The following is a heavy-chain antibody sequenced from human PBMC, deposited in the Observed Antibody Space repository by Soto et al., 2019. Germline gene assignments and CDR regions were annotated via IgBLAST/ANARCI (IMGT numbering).Heavy chain of an antibody. J-gene: IGHJ4*02. CDR3: ARVGALGSSSCFDY. Sequence: PSETLSLTCAVYGGSFSGYYWSWIRQPPGKGLEWIGEINHSGSTNYNPSLKSRVTISVDTSKNQFSLKLSSVTAADTAVYYCARVGALGSSSCFDYWGQGTLVTVSS. V-gene: IGHV4-34*01. CDR2: INHSGST. D-gene: IGHD6-13*01. CDR1: GGSFSGYY.